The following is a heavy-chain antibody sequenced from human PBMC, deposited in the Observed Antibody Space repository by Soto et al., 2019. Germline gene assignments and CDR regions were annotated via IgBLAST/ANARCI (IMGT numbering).Heavy chain of an antibody. J-gene: IGHJ6*03. CDR1: GYTFTSYG. Sequence: ASVKVSCKASGYTFTSYGISWVRQAPGQGLEWMGWISAYNGNTNYAQKLQGRVTMTTDTSTSTAYMVLRSLRSDDTAVYYCARVRCSGGSCHPSTYYYYYMDVWGKGTTVTVSS. V-gene: IGHV1-18*01. D-gene: IGHD2-15*01. CDR3: ARVRCSGGSCHPSTYYYYYMDV. CDR2: ISAYNGNT.